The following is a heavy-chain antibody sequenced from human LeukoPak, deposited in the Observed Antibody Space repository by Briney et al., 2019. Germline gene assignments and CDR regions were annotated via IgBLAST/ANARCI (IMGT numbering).Heavy chain of an antibody. CDR3: ARGPLPPGSNVHYYYYGMDV. Sequence: ASVKVSCKASGYTFTGYYMHWVRQAPGQGLEWMGWINPNSGGTNYAQKFQGRVTMTRDTSISTAYMELSRLRSDDTAVYYCARGPLPPGSNVHYYYYGMDVWGQGTTVTVSS. CDR1: GYTFTGYY. CDR2: INPNSGGT. D-gene: IGHD7-27*01. V-gene: IGHV1-2*02. J-gene: IGHJ6*02.